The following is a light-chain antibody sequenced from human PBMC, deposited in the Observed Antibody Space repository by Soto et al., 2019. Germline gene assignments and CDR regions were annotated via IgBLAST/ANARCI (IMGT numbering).Light chain of an antibody. CDR2: GAS. Sequence: PGARATLSCRASQTISSRYLTWYQQKSGQVPRLLIYGASSRATGIPDRFSGSGSGTDFTLTISRLEPEDFAVYYCQQYGSSITFGQGTRLEI. CDR3: QQYGSSIT. V-gene: IGKV3-20*01. CDR1: QTISSRY. J-gene: IGKJ5*01.